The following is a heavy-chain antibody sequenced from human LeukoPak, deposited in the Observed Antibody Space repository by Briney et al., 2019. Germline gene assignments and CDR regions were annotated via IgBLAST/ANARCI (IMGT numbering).Heavy chain of an antibody. CDR2: ISSSGSTI. V-gene: IGHV3-48*03. Sequence: PGGSLRLSCAASGFTFSSYEMNWVRQAPGKGLEWVSYISSSGSTIYYADFVKGRFTISRDNAKNSLYLQMNSLRAEDTAVYYCAREAMVTYYYYYMDVWGKGTTVTVSS. CDR3: AREAMVTYYYYYMDV. CDR1: GFTFSSYE. J-gene: IGHJ6*03. D-gene: IGHD5-18*01.